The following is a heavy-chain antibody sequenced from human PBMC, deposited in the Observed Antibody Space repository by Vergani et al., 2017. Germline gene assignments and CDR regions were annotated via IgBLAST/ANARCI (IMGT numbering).Heavy chain of an antibody. V-gene: IGHV4-59*01. D-gene: IGHD5-18*01. CDR1: GGSISRYY. J-gene: IGHJ5*02. CDR2: IYYSGRT. CDR3: ARGVDTAKCNWFDP. Sequence: QVQLQESGPGLVKPSETLSLTCTVSGGSISRYYWSWIRQPPGKGLEWIGYIYYSGRTNYNPSLKSRVTISVDTSKNQFSLKLSSVTAADKAVYYCARGVDTAKCNWFDPWGQGTLVTVSA.